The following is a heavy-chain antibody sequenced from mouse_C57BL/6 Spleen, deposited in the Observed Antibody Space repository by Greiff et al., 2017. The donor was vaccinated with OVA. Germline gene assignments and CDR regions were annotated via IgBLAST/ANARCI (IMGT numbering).Heavy chain of an antibody. V-gene: IGHV5-6*01. CDR3: ARQETGTGEAWFAY. J-gene: IGHJ3*01. Sequence: EVQLQESGGDLVKPGGSLKLSCAASGFTFSSYGMSWVRQTPDKRLEWVATISSGGSYTYYPDSVKGRFTISRDNAKNTLYLQMSSLKSEDTAMYYCARQETGTGEAWFAYWGQGTLVTVSA. D-gene: IGHD4-1*01. CDR1: GFTFSSYG. CDR2: ISSGGSYT.